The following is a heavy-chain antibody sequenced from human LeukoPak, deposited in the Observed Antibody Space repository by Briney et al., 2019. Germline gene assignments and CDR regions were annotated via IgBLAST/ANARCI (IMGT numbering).Heavy chain of an antibody. D-gene: IGHD3-3*01. V-gene: IGHV3-21*01. J-gene: IGHJ4*02. CDR3: ARDSSRRYYDFWSGYWDGDY. CDR2: ISSSSIYI. CDR1: GFTFSNHA. Sequence: PGGSLRLSCAASGFTFSNHAMNWVRQAPGKGLEWVASISSSSIYIYYGDSVKGRFTISRDNAKNSLYLQMNSLRAEDTAVYYCARDSSRRYYDFWSGYWDGDYWGQGTLVTVSS.